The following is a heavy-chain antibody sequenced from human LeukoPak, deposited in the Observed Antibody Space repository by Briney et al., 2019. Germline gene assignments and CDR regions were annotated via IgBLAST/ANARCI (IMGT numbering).Heavy chain of an antibody. V-gene: IGHV3-23*01. D-gene: IGHD1-1*01. CDR2: ISGSGGST. CDR3: AKDGGTTGTTALRWLDP. J-gene: IGHJ5*02. CDR1: GFTFSSYA. Sequence: GGSLRLSCAASGFTFSSYAMSWVRQAPGKGLEWVSAISGSGGSTYYADSVKGRFTISRDNSKNTLYLQMNSLRAEDTAVYYCAKDGGTTGTTALRWLDPWGQGTLVTVSS.